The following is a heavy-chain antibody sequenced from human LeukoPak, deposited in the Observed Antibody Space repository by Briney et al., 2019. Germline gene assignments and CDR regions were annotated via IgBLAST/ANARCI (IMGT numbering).Heavy chain of an antibody. CDR2: AHYSGSF. CDR1: GASISSYS. Sequence: SETLSLTCIVSGASISSYSWTWIRQPPGKGLDWIGSAHYSGSFSYNPSLKSRVTVSVDTSKNQFSLKLSSVTAADTAVYYCARVPYCGGDCYSEGAFDIWGQGTMVTVSS. V-gene: IGHV4-59*12. J-gene: IGHJ3*02. D-gene: IGHD2-21*01. CDR3: ARVPYCGGDCYSEGAFDI.